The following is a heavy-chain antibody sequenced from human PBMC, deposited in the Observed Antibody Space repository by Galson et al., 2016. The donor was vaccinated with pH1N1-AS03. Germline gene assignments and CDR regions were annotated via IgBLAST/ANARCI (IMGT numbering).Heavy chain of an antibody. CDR1: GDSFSSNIYY. D-gene: IGHD6-19*01. Sequence: TLSLTCTVSGDSFSSNIYYWNWLRQPAGKGLEWIGRIYTSGVTHYHPSLESRATISIDTSKKQFSLELTSVTAADTAMYYCARGDPAVADFVYWGQGTPVTVSS. V-gene: IGHV4-61*02. CDR2: IYTSGVT. CDR3: ARGDPAVADFVY. J-gene: IGHJ4*02.